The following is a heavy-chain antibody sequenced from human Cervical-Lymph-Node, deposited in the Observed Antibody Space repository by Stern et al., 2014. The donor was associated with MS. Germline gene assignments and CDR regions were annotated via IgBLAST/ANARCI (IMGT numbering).Heavy chain of an antibody. J-gene: IGHJ4*02. D-gene: IGHD1-26*01. CDR1: GDTFSSYA. V-gene: IGHV1-69*06. CDR2: ITPVCGTT. CDR3: ARGGGLVGYFDY. Sequence: VQLVESGAEVMKPGSSVKVSCKASGDTFSSYAINWVRQVPGPGLGWMVGITPVCGTTNYAQKFQGRVTITADKSTNTAYMELMTLRSEDTAVYYCARGGGLVGYFDYWGQGTLVSVSS.